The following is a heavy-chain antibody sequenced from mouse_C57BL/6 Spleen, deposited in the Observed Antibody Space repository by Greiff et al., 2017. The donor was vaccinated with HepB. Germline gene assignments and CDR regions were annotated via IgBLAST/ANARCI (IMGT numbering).Heavy chain of an antibody. CDR1: GFNIKDYY. D-gene: IGHD1-1*01. J-gene: IGHJ2*01. V-gene: IGHV14-1*01. CDR2: IDPEDGDT. CDR3: TFITTAYYFDY. Sequence: VQLQQSGAELVRPGASVKLSCTASGFNIKDYYMHWVKQRPEQGLEWIGRIDPEDGDTEYAPKFQGKATMTADTSSNTAYLQLSILTSEDTAVYYCTFITTAYYFDYWGQGTTLTVSS.